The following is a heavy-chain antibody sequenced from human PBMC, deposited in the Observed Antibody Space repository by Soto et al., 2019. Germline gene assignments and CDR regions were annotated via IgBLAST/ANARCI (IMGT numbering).Heavy chain of an antibody. CDR2: ISYDGSNK. Sequence: GGSLRLSCAASGFTFSSYGMHWVRQAPGKGLEWVAVISYDGSNKYYADSVKGRFTISRDNSKNTLYLQMNSLRAEDTAVYYCAKDRTGGLLWFGEGDYWGQGTLVTVSS. V-gene: IGHV3-30*18. J-gene: IGHJ4*02. CDR3: AKDRTGGLLWFGEGDY. D-gene: IGHD3-10*01. CDR1: GFTFSSYG.